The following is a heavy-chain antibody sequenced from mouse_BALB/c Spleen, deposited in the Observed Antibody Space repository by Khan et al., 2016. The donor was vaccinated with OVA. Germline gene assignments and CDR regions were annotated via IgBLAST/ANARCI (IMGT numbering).Heavy chain of an antibody. Sequence: QVQLKESGPGLVQPSQSLSITCTVSGFSLTTYGVHWVRQSPGKGLEWLGVIWSGGSTDYNAAFISRLSISKDNSKSQVFFKMNSLQTNDTAIDYGARNYYCDEGVAYWGQGTMVTVSA. CDR2: IWSGGST. J-gene: IGHJ3*01. CDR3: ARNYYCDEGVAY. CDR1: GFSLTTYG. D-gene: IGHD1-1*01. V-gene: IGHV2-2*02.